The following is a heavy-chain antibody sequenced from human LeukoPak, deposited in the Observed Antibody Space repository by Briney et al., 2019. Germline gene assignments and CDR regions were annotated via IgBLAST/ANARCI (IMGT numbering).Heavy chain of an antibody. J-gene: IGHJ4*02. Sequence: GGSLRLSCAASGFAFSTYSMNWVRQAPGKGLEWVSSISSGSGYIYYADSVKGRFTISRDNAKTSLYLQMNSLRAEDTAVYYCARDGEGTSLSFFDYWGLGTLVTVSA. V-gene: IGHV3-21*01. CDR1: GFAFSTYS. CDR3: ARDGEGTSLSFFDY. D-gene: IGHD3-10*01. CDR2: ISSGSGYI.